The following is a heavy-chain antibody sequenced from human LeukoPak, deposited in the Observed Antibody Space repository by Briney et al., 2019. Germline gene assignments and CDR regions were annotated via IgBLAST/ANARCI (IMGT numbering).Heavy chain of an antibody. J-gene: IGHJ5*02. V-gene: IGHV4-39*01. CDR1: GGSFSSTNYY. CDR3: ARHPLAGVTELLAWFDP. CDR2: SNYTGLT. D-gene: IGHD2-21*02. Sequence: SETLSLTCSVSGGSFSSTNYYWGRIPQPPGKGRVWFGSSNYTGLTYYNPSTKSRVSISVDTSKNQFSLKVRSVTAADTAVYYCARHPLAGVTELLAWFDPWGQGTLVIVSS.